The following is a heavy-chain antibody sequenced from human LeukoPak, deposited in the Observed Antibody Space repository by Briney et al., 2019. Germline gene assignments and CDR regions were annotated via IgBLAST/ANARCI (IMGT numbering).Heavy chain of an antibody. D-gene: IGHD2-2*01. CDR3: ARDNSAISDCSSASCFHFNY. J-gene: IGHJ4*02. V-gene: IGHV1-18*01. Sequence: ASVKVSCKASGYTFTRYGITWVRQAPGQGLEWMGWISXXXGNTNYAHKVQGRVTMTTDTSTSTAYMELMTLSSDDTAVYYCARDNSAISDCSSASCFHFNYWGQGTLVTVSS. CDR1: GYTFTRYG. CDR2: ISXXXGNT.